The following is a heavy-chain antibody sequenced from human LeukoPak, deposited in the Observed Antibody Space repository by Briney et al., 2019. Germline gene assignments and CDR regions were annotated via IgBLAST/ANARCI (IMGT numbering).Heavy chain of an antibody. D-gene: IGHD2-15*01. Sequence: GRSLRLSCAASGFIFDEYAMHWVRQAPGKGLEWVSGISWSRYIIEYADSVRGRFTIPRDNAKNSLFLQMNSLRAEDSAMYYCVRDHVGGSCVDCPLGDAFDTWGQGTMVTVSS. CDR1: GFIFDEYA. J-gene: IGHJ3*02. CDR3: VRDHVGGSCVDCPLGDAFDT. V-gene: IGHV3-9*01. CDR2: ISWSRYII.